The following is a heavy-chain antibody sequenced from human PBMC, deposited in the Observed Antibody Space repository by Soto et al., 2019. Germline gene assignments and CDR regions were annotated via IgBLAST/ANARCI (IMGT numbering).Heavy chain of an antibody. CDR1: GYTFTSYD. D-gene: IGHD6-13*01. CDR3: ARCHGVAAGTTDFDY. CDR2: MNPNSGNT. Sequence: QVQLVQSGAEVKKPGASVKVSCKASGYTFTSYDINWVRQATGQGLEWMGWMNPNSGNTGYAQKFQGRVTMTRNTTISTAYMEVSSLRSEDRAVYYCARCHGVAAGTTDFDYWGQGTLVTVSP. J-gene: IGHJ4*02. V-gene: IGHV1-8*01.